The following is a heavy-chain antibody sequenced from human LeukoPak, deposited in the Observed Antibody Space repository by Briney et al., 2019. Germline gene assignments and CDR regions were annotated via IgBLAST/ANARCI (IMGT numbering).Heavy chain of an antibody. J-gene: IGHJ4*02. D-gene: IGHD5-18*01. CDR2: IYHSGST. CDR3: ARDWYSYGYSLDY. CDR1: GYSISSGYY. Sequence: SSETLSLTCTVSGYSISSGYYWGWIRQPPGKGLEWIGSIYHSGSTYYNPSLKSRVTISVDTSKNQFSLKLSSVTAADTAVYYCARDWYSYGYSLDYWGQGTLVTVSS. V-gene: IGHV4-38-2*02.